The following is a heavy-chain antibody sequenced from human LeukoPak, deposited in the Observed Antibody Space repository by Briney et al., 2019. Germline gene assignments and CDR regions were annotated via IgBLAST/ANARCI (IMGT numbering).Heavy chain of an antibody. CDR3: ARLDINGGTYFDY. J-gene: IGHJ4*02. V-gene: IGHV4-39*01. CDR2: IYYSGTT. D-gene: IGHD3-16*01. Sequence: SETLSLTCTVSGDSISSSSYYWGWIRQPPRKGLEWIGIIYYSGTTYYNPSLKSRVTISIDTSKNQFSLKLTSVTAADTAVYYCARLDINGGTYFDYWGQGTLVTVSS. CDR1: GDSISSSSYY.